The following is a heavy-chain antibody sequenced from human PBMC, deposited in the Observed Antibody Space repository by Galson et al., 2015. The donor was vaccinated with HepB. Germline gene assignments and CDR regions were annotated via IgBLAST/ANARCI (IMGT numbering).Heavy chain of an antibody. J-gene: IGHJ4*02. D-gene: IGHD3-22*01. CDR3: ARRDHHSSGYLL. V-gene: IGHV5-10-1*01. CDR2: IDPSDSYT. CDR1: GYSFTSHW. Sequence: QSGAEVKKPGESLRTSCKSSGYSFTSHWISWVRQMPGKGLEWMGRIDPSDSYTNYSPSFQGHVTISADKSISTAYLQWSSLKASDTAMYYYARRDHHSSGYLLWGQGTLVTVSS.